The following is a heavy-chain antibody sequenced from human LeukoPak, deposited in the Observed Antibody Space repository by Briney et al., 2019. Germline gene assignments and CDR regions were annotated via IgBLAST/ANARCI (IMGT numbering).Heavy chain of an antibody. CDR1: GYSFTSYW. J-gene: IGHJ3*02. Sequence: GESLKISCKGSGYSFTSYWIGWVRQMPGKGLEWMGIIYPGDSDTRYSPSFEGQVTISADKSISTAYLKWSSLKDSDTAMYYCARETGDRTAGAFDIWGQGTMVTVSS. D-gene: IGHD7-27*01. CDR3: ARETGDRTAGAFDI. V-gene: IGHV5-51*01. CDR2: IYPGDSDT.